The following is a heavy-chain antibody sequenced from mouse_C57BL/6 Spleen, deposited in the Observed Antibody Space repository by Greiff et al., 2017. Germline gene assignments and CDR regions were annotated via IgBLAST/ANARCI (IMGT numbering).Heavy chain of an antibody. Sequence: EVMLVESGGGLVKPGGSLKLSCAASGFTFSSYTMSWVRQTPEKRLEWVATISGGGGNTYYPDSVKGRFTISRDNAKNTLYLKMSSLRSEDTALYYCARQDYYGSSEYFDVWGTGTTVTVSS. J-gene: IGHJ1*03. CDR3: ARQDYYGSSEYFDV. D-gene: IGHD1-1*01. CDR2: ISGGGGNT. CDR1: GFTFSSYT. V-gene: IGHV5-9*01.